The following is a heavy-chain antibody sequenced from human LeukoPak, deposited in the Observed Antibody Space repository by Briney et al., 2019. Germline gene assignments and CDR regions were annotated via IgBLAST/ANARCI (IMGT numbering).Heavy chain of an antibody. J-gene: IGHJ5*02. CDR1: GGSISSYY. CDR3: ARRDYGSGWFDP. V-gene: IGHV4-59*08. Sequence: SETLSLTSTVSGGSISSYYWSWIRQPPGRGLEWIGYIYYSGSTNYNPSLKSRVTISVDTSKNQFSLKLSSVTAADTAVYYCARRDYGSGWFDPWGQGTLVTVSA. CDR2: IYYSGST. D-gene: IGHD3-10*01.